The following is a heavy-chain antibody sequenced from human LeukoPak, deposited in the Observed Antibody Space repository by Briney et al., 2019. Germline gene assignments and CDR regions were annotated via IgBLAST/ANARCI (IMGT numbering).Heavy chain of an antibody. CDR3: AKDSNTWEYCSSTSCYTFNWFDP. V-gene: IGHV4-59*01. CDR2: IYYSGST. CDR1: GGSISSYY. J-gene: IGHJ5*02. Sequence: SETLSLTCTVSGGSISSYYWSWIRQPPGKGLEWIGYIYYSGSTNYNPSLKGRVTISVDTSKNQFSLKLSSVTAADTAVYYCAKDSNTWEYCSSTSCYTFNWFDPWGQGTLVTVSS. D-gene: IGHD2-2*02.